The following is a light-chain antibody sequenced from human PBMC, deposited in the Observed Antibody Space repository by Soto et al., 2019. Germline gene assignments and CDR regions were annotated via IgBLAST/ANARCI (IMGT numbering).Light chain of an antibody. CDR3: QQYNNWPPWT. V-gene: IGKV3-15*01. CDR1: QSVSSN. Sequence: EIVMTQSPATLSVSPGERATLSCRASQSVSSNLAWYQQKPGQAPRLLLYGASTRATGIPARFSGSGSGTEDTLAISSLQSEDFAVYYCQQYNNWPPWTFGQGTKLEIK. J-gene: IGKJ1*01. CDR2: GAS.